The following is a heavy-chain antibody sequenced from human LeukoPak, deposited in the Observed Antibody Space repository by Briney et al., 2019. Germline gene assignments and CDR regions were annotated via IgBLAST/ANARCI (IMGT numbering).Heavy chain of an antibody. CDR2: MSYSGRT. V-gene: IGHV4-39*07. Sequence: SETLSLTCTVSGGSISISNYYWGWIRQPPGKGLEWIGSMSYSGRTYYNPSLKTRVTVSLDTSKNQFSLNLISVTAADTAVYYCAREGDYDFWSGYSIPSAYFDYWGQGTLVTVSS. J-gene: IGHJ4*02. CDR1: GGSISISNYY. CDR3: AREGDYDFWSGYSIPSAYFDY. D-gene: IGHD3-3*01.